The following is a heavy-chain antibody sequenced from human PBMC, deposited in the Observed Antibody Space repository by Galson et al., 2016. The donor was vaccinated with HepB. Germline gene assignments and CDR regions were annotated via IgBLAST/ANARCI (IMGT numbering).Heavy chain of an antibody. CDR3: APDYDSRGHFEAD. Sequence: SLRLSCAASRFPFKIYAMNWFRQAPGKGLEWVSLIANALNAENRHYADSVNGRFTISRDDANSFLYLHMSSLRVEDTAVYYCAPDYDSRGHFEADWGQGTLVTVS. J-gene: IGHJ4*02. CDR2: IANALNAENR. D-gene: IGHD3-22*01. V-gene: IGHV3-23*01. CDR1: RFPFKIYA.